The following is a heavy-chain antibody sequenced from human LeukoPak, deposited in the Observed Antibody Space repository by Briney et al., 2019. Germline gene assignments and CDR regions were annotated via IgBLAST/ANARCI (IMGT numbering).Heavy chain of an antibody. Sequence: ASVKVSCKASGYTFTGYYMHRVRQAPGQGLEWMGWINPNSGGTNYAQKFQGRVTMTRDTSISTAYMELSRLRSDDTAVYYCHGVWQLPARDWFYPWGQGTLVTVSS. CDR1: GYTFTGYY. CDR3: HGVWQLPARDWFYP. V-gene: IGHV1-2*02. CDR2: INPNSGGT. J-gene: IGHJ5*02. D-gene: IGHD6-6*01.